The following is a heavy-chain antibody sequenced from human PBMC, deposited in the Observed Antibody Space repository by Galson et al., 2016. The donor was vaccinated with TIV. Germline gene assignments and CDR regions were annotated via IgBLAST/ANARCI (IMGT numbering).Heavy chain of an antibody. D-gene: IGHD4-17*01. Sequence: PALVKPTQTLTLTCTFSGFSLSTNEMCVGWIRRPPGKALEWLARIDWDDDTFYSTSLKTRLTISKDTSKNQVVLTMTNMDPVDTATYYCARMGYGDYPPRFYFDYWGQGILVTVSS. V-gene: IGHV2-70*17. CDR3: ARMGYGDYPPRFYFDY. CDR2: IDWDDDT. J-gene: IGHJ4*02. CDR1: GFSLSTNEMC.